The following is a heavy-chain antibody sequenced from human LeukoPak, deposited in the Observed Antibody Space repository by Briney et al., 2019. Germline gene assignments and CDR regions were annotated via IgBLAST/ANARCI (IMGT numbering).Heavy chain of an antibody. J-gene: IGHJ4*02. Sequence: RTSETLTLTCNVSGDYITTTNYYWAWIRQPPGKGLEWIAIVFYSGTTYYHPSLKSRVIISMDTSRKQISLRLSSVTATDTAIYYCARRSRLHKHETTGYHDSLGQGTLVTVSS. CDR3: ARRSRLHKHETTGYHDS. CDR2: VFYSGTT. CDR1: GDYITTTNYY. D-gene: IGHD3-9*01. V-gene: IGHV4-39*01.